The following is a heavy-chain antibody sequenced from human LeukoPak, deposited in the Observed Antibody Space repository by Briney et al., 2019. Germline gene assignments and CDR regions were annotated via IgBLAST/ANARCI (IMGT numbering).Heavy chain of an antibody. CDR1: GFTFSSYW. CDR2: IKQDGSEK. D-gene: IGHD6-13*01. Sequence: GGSLRLSCAASGFTFSSYWMSWVRQAPGKGLKWVANIKQDGSEKYYVDSVKGRFTISRDNAKNSLYLQMNSLRAEDTAVYYCARASIAAGPYYLDSWGQGNLVTVSS. CDR3: ARASIAAGPYYLDS. V-gene: IGHV3-7*01. J-gene: IGHJ4*02.